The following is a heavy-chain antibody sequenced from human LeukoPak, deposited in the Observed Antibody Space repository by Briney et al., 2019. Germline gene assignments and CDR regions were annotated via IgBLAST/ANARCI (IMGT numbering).Heavy chain of an antibody. D-gene: IGHD4-23*01. CDR1: GFTFSSYA. J-gene: IGHJ2*01. Sequence: QPGGSLRLSCAASGFTFSSYAMSWVRQAPGKGLERVSVISDGGGTTYYADSVKGRFTISRDNSKTTLYLQMSSLRAEDTAVYYCAKFGGFNFPRGRYIDLWGRGTLVTVSS. CDR3: AKFGGFNFPRGRYIDL. V-gene: IGHV3-23*01. CDR2: ISDGGGTT.